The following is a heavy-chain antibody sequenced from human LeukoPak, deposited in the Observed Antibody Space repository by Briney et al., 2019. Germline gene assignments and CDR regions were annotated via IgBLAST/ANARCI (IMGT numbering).Heavy chain of an antibody. V-gene: IGHV4-4*02. J-gene: IGHJ5*02. CDR2: IYHSGST. CDR1: GGSISSSNW. D-gene: IGHD6-13*01. CDR3: ARETPRYSSSWPFDP. Sequence: SGTLSLTCAVSGGSISSSNWWSWVRQPPGKGLEWIGEIYHSGSTYYNPSLKSRVTISVDRSKNQFSLKLSSVTAADTAVYYCARETPRYSSSWPFDPWGQGTLVTVSS.